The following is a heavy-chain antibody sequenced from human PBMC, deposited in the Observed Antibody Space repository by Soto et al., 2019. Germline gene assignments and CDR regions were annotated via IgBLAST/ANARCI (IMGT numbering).Heavy chain of an antibody. V-gene: IGHV2-26*01. CDR2: IFWNDKK. D-gene: IGHD3-22*01. J-gene: IGHJ4*02. CDR3: ARHGAYYDSSGYPYYYFDY. CDR1: GFSLSYARVG. Sequence: QVTLKESGPVLVKPTEPLTLTCTVSGFSLSYARVGVSWIRQPPGAALEWLAHIFWNDKKSYSTSLKSRLTISKDTSKSQVVLAMTNMDPVDTATYYCARHGAYYDSSGYPYYYFDYWGQGILVTVSS.